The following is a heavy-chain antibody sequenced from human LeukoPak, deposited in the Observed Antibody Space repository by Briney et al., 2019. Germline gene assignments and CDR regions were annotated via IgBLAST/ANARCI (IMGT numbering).Heavy chain of an antibody. V-gene: IGHV1-69*05. CDR3: ARGPTTVTTTFPLCYLDY. D-gene: IGHD4-17*01. J-gene: IGHJ4*02. CDR2: IIPIFGTA. Sequence: SSVKVSCKASGGTFSSYAISWVRQAPGQGLEWMGGIIPIFGTANYAQKFQGRVTITTDESTSTAYMELSSLRSEDTAVYYCARGPTTVTTTFPLCYLDYWGQGTLVTVSS. CDR1: GGTFSSYA.